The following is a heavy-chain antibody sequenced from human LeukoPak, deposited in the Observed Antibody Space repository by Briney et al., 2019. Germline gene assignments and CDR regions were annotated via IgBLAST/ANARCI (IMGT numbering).Heavy chain of an antibody. CDR1: GFTFSTYS. D-gene: IGHD1-26*01. V-gene: IGHV3-21*01. J-gene: IGHJ4*02. Sequence: GGSLRLSCAASGFTFSTYSMNWVRQAPGKGLEWVSCISRTSSYINYADSVKGRFTISRDNAKNSLFLQMNSLRAEDTAVYYCARDLGATPSGYWGQGTLVTVPS. CDR2: ISRTSSYI. CDR3: ARDLGATPSGY.